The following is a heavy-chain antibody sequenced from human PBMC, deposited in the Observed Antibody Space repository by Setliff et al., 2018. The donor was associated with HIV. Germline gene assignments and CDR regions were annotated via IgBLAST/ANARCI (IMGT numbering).Heavy chain of an antibody. CDR2: IYYSGNT. D-gene: IGHD2-21*02. V-gene: IGHV4-39*07. CDR1: GGSISSSGYY. CDR3: SRAIVAVTAIDHYYYGMDV. Sequence: SETLSLTCSVSGGSISSSGYYWAWVRQPPGKGLEWIGSIYYSGNTYYNPSVKSRVTISVDTFNNQFSLRLSYVTAADTAVYYCSRAIVAVTAIDHYYYGMDVWGQGTTVTVSS. J-gene: IGHJ6*02.